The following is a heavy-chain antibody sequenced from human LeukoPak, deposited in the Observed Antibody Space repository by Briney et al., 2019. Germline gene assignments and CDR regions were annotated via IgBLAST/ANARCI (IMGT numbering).Heavy chain of an antibody. CDR3: AELGITMIGGV. J-gene: IGHJ6*04. CDR2: ISGSGGST. V-gene: IGHV3-23*01. D-gene: IGHD3-10*02. Sequence: GGSLRLSCAASGFTFSSYAMSWVHQAPGKGLEWVSVISGSGGSTYYADSVKGRFTISRDNSKNTLYLQMNSLRAEDTAVYYCAELGITMIGGVWGKGTTVTISS. CDR1: GFTFSSYA.